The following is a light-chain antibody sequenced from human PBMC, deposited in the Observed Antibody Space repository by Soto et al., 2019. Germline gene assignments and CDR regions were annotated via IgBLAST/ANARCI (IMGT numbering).Light chain of an antibody. Sequence: QSALTQPASVSGSPGQSIAISCTGTSSDVGGYDYVSWYQQLPGKAPKLMIYDVNNRPSGVSNRFSGSKSGNTASLTISGLQAEDEADYYCSSYTSSGTHVFGTGTKLTVL. CDR1: SSDVGGYDY. CDR3: SSYTSSGTHV. CDR2: DVN. J-gene: IGLJ1*01. V-gene: IGLV2-14*03.